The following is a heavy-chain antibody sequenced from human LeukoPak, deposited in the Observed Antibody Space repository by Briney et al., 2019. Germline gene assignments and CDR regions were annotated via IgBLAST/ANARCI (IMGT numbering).Heavy chain of an antibody. Sequence: GSLRLSCAASGFTFSSYEMNWVRQAPGKGLERIGSIYYSGSTYYNPSLKSRVTISVDTSKNQFSLKLSSVTAADTAVYYCARALGATTPQDYWSQGTLVTVSS. D-gene: IGHD1-26*01. CDR1: GFTFSSYE. V-gene: IGHV4-39*07. CDR2: IYYSGST. CDR3: ARALGATTPQDY. J-gene: IGHJ4*02.